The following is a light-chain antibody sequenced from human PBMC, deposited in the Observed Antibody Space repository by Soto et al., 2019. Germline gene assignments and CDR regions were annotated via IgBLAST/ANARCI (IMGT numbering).Light chain of an antibody. Sequence: DIQMTQSPSTLPSFVGDSVSITCRASRDIGTWLAWYQQKPGKAPKLLIYDAFSLQSGVPSRFSGSGSGTEFTLTISSLQPDDFATYYCQQYHSYSWTFGQGTKVDI. CDR1: RDIGTW. CDR2: DAF. V-gene: IGKV1-5*01. J-gene: IGKJ1*01. CDR3: QQYHSYSWT.